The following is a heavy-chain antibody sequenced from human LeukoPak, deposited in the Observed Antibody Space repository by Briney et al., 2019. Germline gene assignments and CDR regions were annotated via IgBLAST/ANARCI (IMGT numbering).Heavy chain of an antibody. Sequence: GGSLRLSCAASGFTFSSYWMSWVRQAPGKGLERVANIKQDGSEKYYVDSVKGRFTISRDNAKNSLYMQMNSRRAEDTDVYYCARNYDFWSGYQEGGAFDIWGQGTMVTVSS. D-gene: IGHD3-3*01. CDR2: IKQDGSEK. CDR1: GFTFSSYW. V-gene: IGHV3-7*01. CDR3: ARNYDFWSGYQEGGAFDI. J-gene: IGHJ3*02.